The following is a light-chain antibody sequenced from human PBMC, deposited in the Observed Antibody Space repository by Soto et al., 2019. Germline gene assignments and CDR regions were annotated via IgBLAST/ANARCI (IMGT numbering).Light chain of an antibody. Sequence: EIVMTQSPATLSVSPRERATLSCRASQSVGDNLAWYQQKPGQAPRLLIYGASIRATGIPDRFSGSGSGTDFTLTITPLEPEDFAVYFCQQYGSSPITFGQGTRLEIK. CDR1: QSVGDN. CDR2: GAS. V-gene: IGKV3-20*01. CDR3: QQYGSSPIT. J-gene: IGKJ5*01.